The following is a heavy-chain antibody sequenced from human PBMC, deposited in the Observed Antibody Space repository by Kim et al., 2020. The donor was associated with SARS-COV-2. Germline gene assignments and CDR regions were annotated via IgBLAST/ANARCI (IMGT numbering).Heavy chain of an antibody. CDR1: GFTFDDYA. CDR2: ISWDGGST. D-gene: IGHD3-16*01. Sequence: GGSLRLSCAASGFTFDDYAMYWVRQAPGKGLEWVSQISWDGGSTFYADSVKGRFTISRDNSKNSLFLQMNSLRPEDTALYYCAKDVSCGGGDPHGMDVWGQGTTVTVSS. V-gene: IGHV3-43D*03. J-gene: IGHJ6*02. CDR3: AKDVSCGGGDPHGMDV.